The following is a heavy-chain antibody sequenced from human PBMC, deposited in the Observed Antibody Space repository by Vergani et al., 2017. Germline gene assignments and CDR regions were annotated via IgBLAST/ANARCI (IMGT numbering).Heavy chain of an antibody. CDR2: IYYSGRT. CDR3: ARMIAAAGTDYFDY. D-gene: IGHD6-13*01. J-gene: IGHJ4*02. V-gene: IGHV4-59*01. CDR1: GCSINSYY. Sequence: QVQLPESGPGLVKPSETLSLTCPVSGCSINSYYWSWIRQPPGKGLEWIGYIYYSGRTNYNPSLKSRVTISVDTSKNPFSLKLSSGTAADTAVYYCARMIAAAGTDYFDYWGQGTLVTVSS.